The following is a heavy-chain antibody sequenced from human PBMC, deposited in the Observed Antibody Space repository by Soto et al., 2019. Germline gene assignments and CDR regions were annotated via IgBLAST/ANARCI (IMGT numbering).Heavy chain of an antibody. D-gene: IGHD6-6*01. CDR2: INHSGST. CDR3: ARVLAARRWFEP. CDR1: GGSFSGYY. J-gene: IGHJ5*02. Sequence: PSETLSLTCAVYGGSFSGYYWSWIRQPPGKGLEWIGEINHSGSTNYNPSLKSRVTISVDTSKNQFSLKLSSVTAADTAVYYCARVLAARRWFEPWGQGTLVTVSS. V-gene: IGHV4-34*01.